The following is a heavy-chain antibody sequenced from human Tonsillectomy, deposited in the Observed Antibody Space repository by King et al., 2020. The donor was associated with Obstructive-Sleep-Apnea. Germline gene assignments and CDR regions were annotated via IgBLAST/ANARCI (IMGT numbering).Heavy chain of an antibody. V-gene: IGHV5-51*01. CDR2: IYPGDSDT. CDR3: ARRIDRGRCGGDCYPDY. J-gene: IGHJ4*02. CDR1: GYSFTSYW. D-gene: IGHD2-21*02. Sequence: MQLVQSGAEVKKPGESLKISCKGSGYSFTSYWIGWVRQMPGKGLEWMGLIYPGDSDTRYSPSFQGPVTISADKSLSTAYLQWSSLNASDTAMYYCARRIDRGRCGGDCYPDYWGQGTLVTVSS.